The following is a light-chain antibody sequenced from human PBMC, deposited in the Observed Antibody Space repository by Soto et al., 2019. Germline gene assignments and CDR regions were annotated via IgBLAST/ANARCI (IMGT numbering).Light chain of an antibody. CDR1: QDISNY. Sequence: DIQISHSPSSLAASVLDRVTITCQASQDISNYLNWYQQKLGKAPKLLIYDASNLETGVPSRFSGSGSGTDFTFTISSLQPEDIATYYCQQYSHLITFGQGTRLEIK. CDR2: DAS. J-gene: IGKJ5*01. V-gene: IGKV1-33*01. CDR3: QQYSHLIT.